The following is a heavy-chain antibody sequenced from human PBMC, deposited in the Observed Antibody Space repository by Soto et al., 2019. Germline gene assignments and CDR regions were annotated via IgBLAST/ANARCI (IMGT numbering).Heavy chain of an antibody. V-gene: IGHV3-64*01. D-gene: IGHD5-12*01. J-gene: IGHJ4*02. CDR1: GFTFSSYA. CDR3: ATKRGGYEGGFYLDY. CDR2: ISSNGGST. Sequence: GSLRLSCAASGFTFSSYAMHWVRQAPGKGLEYVSAISSNGGSTYYANSVKGRFTISRDNSKNTLYLQMGSLRAEDMAVYYCATKRGGYEGGFYLDYWGQGTLVTVSS.